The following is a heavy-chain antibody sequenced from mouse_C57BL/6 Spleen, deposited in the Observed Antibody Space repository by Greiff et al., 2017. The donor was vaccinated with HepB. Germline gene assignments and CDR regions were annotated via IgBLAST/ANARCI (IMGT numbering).Heavy chain of an antibody. J-gene: IGHJ4*01. D-gene: IGHD2-3*01. CDR3: ARERNDGYYSYYAMDY. CDR2: IYPGDGDT. Sequence: QVQLQQSGAELVKPGASVKISCKASGYAFSSYWMNWVKQRPGKGLEWIGQIYPGDGDTNYNGKFKGKATLTADKSSSTAYMQLSSLTSEDSAVYSCARERNDGYYSYYAMDYWGQGTSVTVSS. V-gene: IGHV1-80*01. CDR1: GYAFSSYW.